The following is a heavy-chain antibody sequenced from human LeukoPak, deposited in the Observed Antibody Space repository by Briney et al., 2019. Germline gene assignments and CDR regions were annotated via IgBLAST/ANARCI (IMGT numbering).Heavy chain of an antibody. CDR2: IWYDGSNK. CDR3: ATDQYHLPDY. J-gene: IGHJ4*02. V-gene: IGHV3-33*08. CDR1: GFTFSSYE. Sequence: GGSLRLSCAASGFTFSSYEMHWLRQAPGKGLEWVAIIWYDGSNKYYADSVKGRFTVSKDNSKNTLYLQMNSLRAEDTAVYYCATDQYHLPDYWGQGTLVTVSS. D-gene: IGHD4-11*01.